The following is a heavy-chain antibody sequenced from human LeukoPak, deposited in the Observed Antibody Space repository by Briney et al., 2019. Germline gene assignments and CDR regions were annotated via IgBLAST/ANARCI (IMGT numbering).Heavy chain of an antibody. Sequence: ASVKVSCTVSGYTLTELSMHWVRQAPGKGLEWMGGFDPEDGETIYAQKFQGRVTMTEDTSTDTAYMELSSLRSEDTAVYYCATISGSYYGSDYWGQGTLVTVSS. CDR2: FDPEDGET. D-gene: IGHD1-26*01. J-gene: IGHJ4*02. V-gene: IGHV1-24*01. CDR1: GYTLTELS. CDR3: ATISGSYYGSDY.